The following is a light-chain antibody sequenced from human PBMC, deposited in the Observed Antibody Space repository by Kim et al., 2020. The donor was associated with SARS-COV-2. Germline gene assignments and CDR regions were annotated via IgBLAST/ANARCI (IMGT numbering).Light chain of an antibody. CDR3: QQANSFPIT. CDR1: QGISSS. V-gene: IGKV1-12*01. J-gene: IGKJ5*01. Sequence: ASVGDRVTITCRESQGISSSLAWYQKKPGKAPNLLIYPASTLQSGVPSRFSGGGSGTDFTLTIDSLQPEDSAIYYCQQANSFPITFGQGTRLEIK. CDR2: PAS.